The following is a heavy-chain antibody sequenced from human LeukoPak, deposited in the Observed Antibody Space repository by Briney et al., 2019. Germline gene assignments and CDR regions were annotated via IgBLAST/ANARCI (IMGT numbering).Heavy chain of an antibody. D-gene: IGHD3-22*01. Sequence: GGSLRLSCAASGFTFDDYGMSWVRQAPGKGLEWVSGINWNGGSTGYADSVKGRFTISRDNSKNTLYLQMNSLRAEDTAVYFCARAVRGYYFDYWGQGTLVTVSS. CDR2: INWNGGST. J-gene: IGHJ4*02. CDR3: ARAVRGYYFDY. CDR1: GFTFDDYG. V-gene: IGHV3-20*04.